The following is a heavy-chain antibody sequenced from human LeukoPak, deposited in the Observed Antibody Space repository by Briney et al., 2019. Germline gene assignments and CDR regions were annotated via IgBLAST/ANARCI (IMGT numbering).Heavy chain of an antibody. J-gene: IGHJ4*02. CDR3: ARGAYFDY. V-gene: IGHV3-7*04. CDR2: KKQDGSEK. Sequence: GGSLRLSCAASGXTFSNYWVTWVRQAPGKGLEWVENKKQDGSEKYYVDSVKGRFTISRDNAKNSLFLQMNSLRAEDTAVFYCARGAYFDYWGQGTLVTVSS. CDR1: GXTFSNYW.